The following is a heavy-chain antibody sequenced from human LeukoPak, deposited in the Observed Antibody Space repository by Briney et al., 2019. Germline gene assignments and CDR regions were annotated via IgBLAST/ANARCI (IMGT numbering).Heavy chain of an antibody. D-gene: IGHD5-24*01. CDR1: GYTFTSYY. CDR2: IIPIFGTA. CDR3: ARETGHGYNWMGY. J-gene: IGHJ4*02. V-gene: IGHV1-69*13. Sequence: SMKVSCKTSGYTFTSYYVSWVRQAPGQGLEWMGGIIPIFGTANSAQKFQGRVTITADESTNTAYMELTSLRSEDTAVYYCARETGHGYNWMGYWGQGTLVTVSS.